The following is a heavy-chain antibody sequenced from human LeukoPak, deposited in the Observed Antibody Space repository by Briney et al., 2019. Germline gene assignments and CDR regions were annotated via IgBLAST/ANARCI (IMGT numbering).Heavy chain of an antibody. Sequence: GGSLRLSCAASGFTFSSYGMHWVRQAPGKGLEWVAVISYDGSNKYYADSVKGRFTISRDNSKNTLYLQMNSLRAEDTAVYYCARPDDILTGPYSSWGQGTLVTVSS. CDR2: ISYDGSNK. V-gene: IGHV3-30*03. J-gene: IGHJ4*02. CDR1: GFTFSSYG. D-gene: IGHD3-9*01. CDR3: ARPDDILTGPYSS.